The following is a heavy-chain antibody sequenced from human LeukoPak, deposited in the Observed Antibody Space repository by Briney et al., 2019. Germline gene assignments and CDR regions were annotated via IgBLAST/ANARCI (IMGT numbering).Heavy chain of an antibody. CDR1: GGTFTSYA. Sequence: SVKVSCKASGGTFTSYAISWVRQAPGQGLEWMGRIIPIFGIANYAQKFQGRVTITADKSTSTAYMELSSLRPEDTAVYYCARAPEYSTAPGYYYGMDVWGQGTTVTVSS. V-gene: IGHV1-69*04. CDR3: ARAPEYSTAPGYYYGMDV. D-gene: IGHD6-6*01. CDR2: IIPIFGIA. J-gene: IGHJ6*02.